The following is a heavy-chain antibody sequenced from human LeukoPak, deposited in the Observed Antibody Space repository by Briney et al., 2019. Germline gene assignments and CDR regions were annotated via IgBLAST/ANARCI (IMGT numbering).Heavy chain of an antibody. Sequence: GRSLRLSCAASGFTFTKYGIHWVRQAPGKGLEWVAVISYDGSNKYYADSVKGRFTISRDNSNNTLYLQMNSLRAEDTAVYYCWCMLYNDYLDYWGQGTLVTVSS. CDR1: GFTFTKYG. V-gene: IGHV3-30*03. CDR3: WCMLYNDYLDY. J-gene: IGHJ4*02. CDR2: ISYDGSNK. D-gene: IGHD2-8*01.